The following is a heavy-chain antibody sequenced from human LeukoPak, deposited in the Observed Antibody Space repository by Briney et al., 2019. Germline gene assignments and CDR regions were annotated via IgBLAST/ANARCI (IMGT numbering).Heavy chain of an antibody. CDR3: ARGVGFYYGSGSYMFDF. Sequence: GGSLRLSCAVSGFTFSSYSMNWVRQAPGKGLEWVSSISSTSSYIYYADSVKGRFTISRDNAKNSLYLQMNSLRAEDTAVYYCARGVGFYYGSGSYMFDFWGQGTLVTVSS. J-gene: IGHJ4*02. D-gene: IGHD3-10*01. CDR2: ISSTSSYI. CDR1: GFTFSSYS. V-gene: IGHV3-21*01.